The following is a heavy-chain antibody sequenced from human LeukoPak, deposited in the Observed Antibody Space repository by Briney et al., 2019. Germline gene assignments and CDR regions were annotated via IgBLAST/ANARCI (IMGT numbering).Heavy chain of an antibody. D-gene: IGHD6-19*01. Sequence: GGSLRLSCAASGFTFSTYDMNWVRQPPGKGLEWVSVIYTGGDTYYADSVGGRFTISRDNSKNTVNLQMNSLRAEDTALYYCAGGQMFTSGGFDDWGQGTLVTVSS. J-gene: IGHJ4*02. CDR3: AGGQMFTSGGFDD. V-gene: IGHV3-53*01. CDR2: IYTGGDT. CDR1: GFTFSTYD.